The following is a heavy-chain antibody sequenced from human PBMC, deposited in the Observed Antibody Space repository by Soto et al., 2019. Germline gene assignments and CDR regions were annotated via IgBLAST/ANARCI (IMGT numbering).Heavy chain of an antibody. V-gene: IGHV3-23*01. CDR3: AKDRTWGDYDDYGWFDP. D-gene: IGHD4-17*01. J-gene: IGHJ5*02. CDR1: GFTFSSYA. Sequence: EVQLLESGGGLVQPGGSLRLSCAASGFTFSSYAMSWVRQAPGKGLEWVSAISGSGGSTYYADSVKGRFTISRDNSKTTLYLQMTSLRAEDTAVYYCAKDRTWGDYDDYGWFDPWGQGTLVTVSS. CDR2: ISGSGGST.